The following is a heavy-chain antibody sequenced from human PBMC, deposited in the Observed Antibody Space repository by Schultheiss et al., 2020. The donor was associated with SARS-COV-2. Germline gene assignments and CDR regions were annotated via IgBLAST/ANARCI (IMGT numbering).Heavy chain of an antibody. CDR1: GFTFSSYS. CDR3: ARDFEGEF. V-gene: IGHV3-21*01. J-gene: IGHJ4*02. Sequence: GESLKISCAASGFTFSSYSMNWVRQAPGKGLEWVSSISSSSSYIYYADSVKGRFTIFRDNAKNSLYLQMNSLRAEDTAVYYCARDFEGEFWGQGTLVTVSS. CDR2: ISSSSSYI. D-gene: IGHD3-9*01.